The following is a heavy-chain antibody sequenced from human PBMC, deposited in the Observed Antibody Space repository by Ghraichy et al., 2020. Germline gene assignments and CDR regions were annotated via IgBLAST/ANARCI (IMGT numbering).Heavy chain of an antibody. CDR2: MRAKTNGGTS. J-gene: IGHJ4*02. Sequence: GGSLRLSCTTSGFSFGDHAVIWVRQGPGKGLEWVGVMRAKTNGGTSDYAASVKGRFTISRDDSNSIAYLQMNGLKTEDTGIYYCITRLESPRRWQQFSEYWGQGSLVTVSS. CDR3: ITRLESPRRWQQFSEY. V-gene: IGHV3-49*04. D-gene: IGHD5-24*01. CDR1: GFSFGDHA.